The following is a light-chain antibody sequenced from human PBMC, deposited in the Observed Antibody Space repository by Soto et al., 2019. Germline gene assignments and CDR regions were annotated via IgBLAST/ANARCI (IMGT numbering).Light chain of an antibody. V-gene: IGKV1-5*03. Sequence: DIQMTQSPSTLSASVGDRVTITCRASQSISSWLAWYQQKPGKAPKLLIYKASSLDSGVPSRFSGSGSGTEFTLTISSLQPDDFATYYCQQYNSNQRTFGQGTKVDIK. CDR2: KAS. CDR1: QSISSW. J-gene: IGKJ1*01. CDR3: QQYNSNQRT.